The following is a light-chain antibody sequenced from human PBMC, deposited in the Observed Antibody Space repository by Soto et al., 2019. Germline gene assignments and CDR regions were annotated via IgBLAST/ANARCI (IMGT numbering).Light chain of an antibody. CDR3: QQYGSSRT. CDR2: GAS. CDR1: QTINNN. J-gene: IGKJ1*01. Sequence: VMTQSPATLSVSPGERATLSCRASQTINNNLAWYQQKPGQAPRLLVYGASSRATGIPDRFSGSGSGTDFTLTISRLEPEDFAVYYCQQYGSSRTFGQGTKVDIK. V-gene: IGKV3-20*01.